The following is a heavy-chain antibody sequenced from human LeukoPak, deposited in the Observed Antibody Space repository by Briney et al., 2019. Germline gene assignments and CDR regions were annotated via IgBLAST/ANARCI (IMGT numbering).Heavy chain of an antibody. CDR3: ARRHDYGDS. Sequence: SETLSLTCTVSGGSISSYYWSWIRQPPGKGLEWIGYIYTSGSTNYNPSLKSRVTISVDTSKNQFSLELSSVTAADTAVYFCARRHDYGDSWGQGTLVTVSS. V-gene: IGHV4-4*09. CDR2: IYTSGST. J-gene: IGHJ4*02. CDR1: GGSISSYY.